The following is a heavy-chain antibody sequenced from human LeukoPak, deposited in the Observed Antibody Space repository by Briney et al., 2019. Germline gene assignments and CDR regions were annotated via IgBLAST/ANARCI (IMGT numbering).Heavy chain of an antibody. J-gene: IGHJ4*02. V-gene: IGHV3-33*01. CDR3: ARDGIAVAVPFDC. CDR2: IWYDGSNK. Sequence: GRSLRLSCAASGFTFSSYGMHWVRQAPGKGLEWVAVIWYDGSNKYYADSVKGRFTISRDNSKNTLYLQMNSLRAEDTAVYYCARDGIAVAVPFDCWGQGTLVTVSS. D-gene: IGHD6-19*01. CDR1: GFTFSSYG.